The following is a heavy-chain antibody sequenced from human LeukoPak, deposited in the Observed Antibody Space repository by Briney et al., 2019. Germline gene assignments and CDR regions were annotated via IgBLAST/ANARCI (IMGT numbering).Heavy chain of an antibody. Sequence: SETLSLTCTVSGGSITTSSYYWGWIRQSPGTGLEWIGTTISYTGSTYYNPSVKSRVTISADTSKNQFSLKLSSVTAADTAVYFCARRDITVNAFDIWGQGTMVTVSS. CDR3: ARRDITVNAFDI. CDR2: ISYTGST. CDR1: GGSITTSSYY. D-gene: IGHD4-17*01. J-gene: IGHJ3*02. V-gene: IGHV4-39*01.